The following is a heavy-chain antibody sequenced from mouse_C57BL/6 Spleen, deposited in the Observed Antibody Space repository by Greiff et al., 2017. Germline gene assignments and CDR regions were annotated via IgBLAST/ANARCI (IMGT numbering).Heavy chain of an antibody. Sequence: VQLQQSGPELVKPGDSVKISCKASGYAFSSSWMYWVKQRPGKGLEWIGRIYPGDGDTNYNGNFKGKVTLTADKSTSTAYMQLSSLTSEDSAVFFCAIATVVATNYWGQGTTLTVSS. CDR2: IYPGDGDT. CDR3: AIATVVATNY. V-gene: IGHV1-82*01. D-gene: IGHD1-1*01. J-gene: IGHJ2*01. CDR1: GYAFSSSW.